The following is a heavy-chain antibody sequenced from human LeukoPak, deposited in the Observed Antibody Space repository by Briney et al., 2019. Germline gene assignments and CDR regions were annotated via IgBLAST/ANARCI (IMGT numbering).Heavy chain of an antibody. V-gene: IGHV4-59*12. D-gene: IGHD2-15*01. CDR1: GGSISGYY. CDR2: IYYSGST. J-gene: IGHJ4*02. CDR3: ARVTPWYFDY. Sequence: SETLSLTCTVSGGSISGYYWSWIRQPPGKRLELIGYIYYSGSTTYNPSLKSRVTISVDRSKSQFSLKLSSVTAADTAVYYCARVTPWYFDYWGQGTLVTVSS.